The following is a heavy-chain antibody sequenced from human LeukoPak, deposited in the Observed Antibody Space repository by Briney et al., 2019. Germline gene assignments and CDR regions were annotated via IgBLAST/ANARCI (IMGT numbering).Heavy chain of an antibody. J-gene: IGHJ4*02. V-gene: IGHV4-30-4*01. CDR3: ARGGLVASYFDY. Sequence: SQTLFLTCTVSGGSISSGDYYWSWIRQPPGKGLEWIGYIYYSGSTYYNPSLKSRVTISVDTSKNQFSLKLSSVTAADTAVYYCARGGLVASYFDYWGQGTLVTVSS. CDR1: GGSISSGDYY. D-gene: IGHD5-12*01. CDR2: IYYSGST.